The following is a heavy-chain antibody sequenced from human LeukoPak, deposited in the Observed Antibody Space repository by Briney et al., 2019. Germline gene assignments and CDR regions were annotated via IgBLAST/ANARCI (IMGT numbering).Heavy chain of an antibody. J-gene: IGHJ5*02. CDR1: GFTSSDYY. D-gene: IGHD3-10*01. Sequence: PGGSLRLSCADSGFTSSDYYMGWVRQAPGKGLEWVGLTKNKAYSYSTEYAASVEGRFTISRDDSKNPLCLQMNSLKSEDTAVYYCARVHSPYGGPGWFDPWGQGTLVTVSS. V-gene: IGHV3-72*01. CDR3: ARVHSPYGGPGWFDP. CDR2: TKNKAYSYST.